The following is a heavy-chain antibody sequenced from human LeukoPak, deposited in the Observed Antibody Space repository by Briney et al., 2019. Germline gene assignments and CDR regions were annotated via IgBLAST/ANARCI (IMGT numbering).Heavy chain of an antibody. Sequence: PGRSLRLSCAASGFTFDDYAMHWVRQAPGKGLEWVSGIGWNSDSAGYVDSVKGRFTISRDNAKNSLYLQMNSLRTEDTALYYCAKDLGAGEPYYYGMDVWGQGTTVTVSS. CDR1: GFTFDDYA. CDR3: AKDLGAGEPYYYGMDV. J-gene: IGHJ6*02. V-gene: IGHV3-9*01. D-gene: IGHD1-14*01. CDR2: IGWNSDSA.